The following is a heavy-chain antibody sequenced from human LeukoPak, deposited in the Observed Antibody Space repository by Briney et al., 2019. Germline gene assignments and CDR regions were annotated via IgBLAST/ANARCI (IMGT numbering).Heavy chain of an antibody. Sequence: PGGSLRLSFAASGFPFSNSAMSWVRPAPGKGLGWVSTLNGSGITTYFSDSVKGRFTISRDNSKNTLYLQMNSLRAEDTAVYDCAKGIYSSGWSYFYYWGHGTLVTLSS. V-gene: IGHV3-23*01. J-gene: IGHJ4*01. D-gene: IGHD6-19*01. CDR3: AKGIYSSGWSYFYY. CDR1: GFPFSNSA. CDR2: LNGSGITT.